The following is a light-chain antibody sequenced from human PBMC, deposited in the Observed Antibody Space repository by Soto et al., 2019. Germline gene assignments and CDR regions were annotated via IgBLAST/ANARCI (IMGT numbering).Light chain of an antibody. Sequence: QSALTQPASVSGSPGQSITISCTGTSSDVGGYNYVSWYQQHPGKAPKLMIYEVSNRPSGASNRCSGSKSGNTASLNISGLQAEDEVDYYCSSYTSSSTPLYVFGTRTKLTLL. CDR3: SSYTSSSTPLYV. V-gene: IGLV2-14*01. CDR2: EVS. J-gene: IGLJ1*01. CDR1: SSDVGGYNY.